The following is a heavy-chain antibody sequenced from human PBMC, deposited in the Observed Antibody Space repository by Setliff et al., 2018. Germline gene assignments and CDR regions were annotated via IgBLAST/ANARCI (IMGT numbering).Heavy chain of an antibody. CDR3: ERLVRYCSTTSCQRTSGDDF. Sequence: GASVKVSCKASGYTFSNYGVTWVRQAPGQGLEWMGWVTIYNGNTNYAQKLQGRVTMTTDSSTNTAYLDLRSLRSDDTAVYYCERLVRYCSTTSCQRTSGDDFWGLGTLVTVSS. D-gene: IGHD2-2*01. CDR1: GYTFSNYG. CDR2: VTIYNGNT. V-gene: IGHV1-18*01. J-gene: IGHJ4*02.